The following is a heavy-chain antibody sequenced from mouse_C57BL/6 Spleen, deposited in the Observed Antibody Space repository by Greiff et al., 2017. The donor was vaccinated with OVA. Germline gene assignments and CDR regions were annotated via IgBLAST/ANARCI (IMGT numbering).Heavy chain of an antibody. CDR2: IDPSDSYT. CDR1: GYTFTSYW. D-gene: IGHD4-1*01. CDR3: ARRGDWATDY. J-gene: IGHJ2*01. Sequence: QVQLQQPGAELVRPGTSVKLSCKASGYTFTSYWMHWVKQRPGQGLEWIGVIDPSDSYTNYNQKFKGKATLTVDTSSSTAYMQLSSLTSEDSAVYYCARRGDWATDYWGQGTTLTVSS. V-gene: IGHV1-59*01.